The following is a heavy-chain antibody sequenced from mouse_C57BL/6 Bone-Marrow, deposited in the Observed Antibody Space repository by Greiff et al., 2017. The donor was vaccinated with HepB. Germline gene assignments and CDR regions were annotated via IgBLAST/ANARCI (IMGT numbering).Heavy chain of an antibody. V-gene: IGHV5-16*01. CDR2: INYDGSST. D-gene: IGHD1-1*01. CDR3: ARSRYYGRSYGYFDV. Sequence: EVKLVESEGGLVQPGSSMKLSCTASGFTFSDYYMAWVRQVPETGLEWVANINYDGSSTYYLDSLKSRFIISRDNAKNILYLQMSSRKSEDTATYYGARSRYYGRSYGYFDVWGTGTTVTVSS. CDR1: GFTFSDYY. J-gene: IGHJ1*03.